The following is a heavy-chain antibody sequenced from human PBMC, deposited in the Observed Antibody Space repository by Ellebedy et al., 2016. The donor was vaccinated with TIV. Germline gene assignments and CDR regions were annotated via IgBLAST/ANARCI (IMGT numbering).Heavy chain of an antibody. CDR2: ISKTGSRT. J-gene: IGHJ4*02. D-gene: IGHD3-22*01. Sequence: GESLKISCAASGFTFSSYAMSWVRQAPGKGLEWVSTISKTGSRTYYADSVAGRFIISRDNSKRTLSLQMNSLRPEDTAVYYCAKGRGGGSDSSAPRYYFDYWGLGTLVTVSS. CDR1: GFTFSSYA. CDR3: AKGRGGGSDSSAPRYYFDY. V-gene: IGHV3-23*01.